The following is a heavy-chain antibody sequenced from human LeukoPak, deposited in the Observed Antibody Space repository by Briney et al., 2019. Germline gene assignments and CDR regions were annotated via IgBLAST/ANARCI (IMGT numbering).Heavy chain of an antibody. Sequence: SETLSLTCTVSGGSISSYYWSWIRQPAGKGLEWIGRIYTSGSTNYNPSLKSRVTMSVDTSKNQFSLKLSSVTAADTAVYYCARVHGADILTGYHRFYYYYMDVWGKGTTVTVSS. J-gene: IGHJ6*03. V-gene: IGHV4-4*07. CDR2: IYTSGST. CDR3: ARVHGADILTGYHRFYYYYMDV. D-gene: IGHD3-9*01. CDR1: GGSISSYY.